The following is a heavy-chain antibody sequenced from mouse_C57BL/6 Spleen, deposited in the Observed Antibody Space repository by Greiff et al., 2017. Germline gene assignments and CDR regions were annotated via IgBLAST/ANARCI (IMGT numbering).Heavy chain of an antibody. CDR1: GYTFTSYW. J-gene: IGHJ1*03. Sequence: QVQLQQPGAELVRPGSSVKLSCKASGYTFTSYWMHWVKQRPIQGLEWIGNIDPSDSETHYNQKFKDKATLTVDKSSSTAYMQLSSLTSEDSAVYYGARCTVARYFDVWGTGTTVTVSS. CDR2: IDPSDSET. V-gene: IGHV1-52*01. D-gene: IGHD1-1*01. CDR3: ARCTVARYFDV.